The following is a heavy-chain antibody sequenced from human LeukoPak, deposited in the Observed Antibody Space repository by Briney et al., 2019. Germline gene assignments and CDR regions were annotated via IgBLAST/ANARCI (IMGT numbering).Heavy chain of an antibody. Sequence: GGSLRLSCAVPAFPFSINAMNWVRQSPGKGREWISYISPRSRTIYYADSVEGRFTVSRDNAKNSLYLQMNSLRDEDTAVYYCATELERRFDYWGQGTLVTVSS. V-gene: IGHV3-48*02. CDR1: AFPFSINA. CDR3: ATELERRFDY. J-gene: IGHJ4*02. D-gene: IGHD1-1*01. CDR2: ISPRSRTI.